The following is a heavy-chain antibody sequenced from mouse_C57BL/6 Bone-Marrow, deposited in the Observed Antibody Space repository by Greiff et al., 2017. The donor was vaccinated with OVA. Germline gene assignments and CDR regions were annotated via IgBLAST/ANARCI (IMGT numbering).Heavy chain of an antibody. D-gene: IGHD2-10*02. CDR1: GFTFSDYY. CDR2: ISNGGGST. CDR3: ARQRPYGNLWYFDV. V-gene: IGHV5-12*01. J-gene: IGHJ1*03. Sequence: EVKVVESGGGLVQPGGSLKLSCAASGFTFSDYYMYWVRQTPEKRLEWVAYISNGGGSTYYPDTVKGRFTISRDNAKNTLYLQMSRLKSEDTAMYYCARQRPYGNLWYFDVWGTGTTVTVSS.